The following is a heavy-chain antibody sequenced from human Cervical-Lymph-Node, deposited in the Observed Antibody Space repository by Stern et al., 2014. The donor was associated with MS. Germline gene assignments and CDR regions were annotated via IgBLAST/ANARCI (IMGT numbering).Heavy chain of an antibody. CDR2: ISYDGGYM. J-gene: IGHJ6*02. D-gene: IGHD3-16*01. CDR3: AKGELGPPRGCCYYGIDV. Sequence: VQLVQSGGGVVQPGSSLRLSCAASGFTFTKSGMHWVRLAPGKGLEWVAVISYDGGYMSYTDSVKGRFTIARDNSKTTLFLQMNSLRDDDTAVYYCAKGELGPPRGCCYYGIDVWGQGTTVTVSS. CDR1: GFTFTKSG. V-gene: IGHV3-30*18.